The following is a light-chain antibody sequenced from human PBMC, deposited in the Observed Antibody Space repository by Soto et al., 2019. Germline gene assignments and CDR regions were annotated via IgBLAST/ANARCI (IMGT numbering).Light chain of an antibody. J-gene: IGKJ2*01. CDR2: GAS. CDR3: QQYTKWPYT. CDR1: QSVGRN. V-gene: IGKV3-15*01. Sequence: DIVMTQSPATLSVSPGETAALSCRAGQSVGRNFAWYQQKPGQAPRLLIYGASTRATDIPARFRGSGSGTELTLTISSLQSEDFAIYYCQQYTKWPYTFGQGTKLEIK.